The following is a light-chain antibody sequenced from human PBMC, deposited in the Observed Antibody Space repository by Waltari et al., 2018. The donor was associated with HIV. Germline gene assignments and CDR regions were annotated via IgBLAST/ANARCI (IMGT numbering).Light chain of an antibody. CDR1: QSLFYTSNNRNY. CDR2: WTS. CDR3: QQYYDSPYT. V-gene: IGKV4-1*01. J-gene: IGKJ2*01. Sequence: DIVMTQSPDSLAVSLGERATINCKSSQSLFYTSNNRNYLAWFQQKPGQPPKLLISWTSTRESGVPDRFSGAGSGTDFTLSISSLQAEDVAVYYCQQYYDSPYTFGQGTKLEIK.